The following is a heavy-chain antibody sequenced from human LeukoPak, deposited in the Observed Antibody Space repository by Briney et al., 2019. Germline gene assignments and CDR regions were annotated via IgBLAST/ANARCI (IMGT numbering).Heavy chain of an antibody. CDR1: GGSISSSSYY. V-gene: IGHV4-39*01. J-gene: IGHJ4*02. CDR3: ARKFRSGSPHLD. CDR2: IYYSGST. Sequence: SETLSLTCTVSGGSISSSSYYWGWIRQPPGKGLEWIGSIYYSGSTYYNPSLKSRVTISVDTSKNQFSLKLSSVTAADTAVYYCARKFRSGSPHLDWGQGTLVTVSS. D-gene: IGHD1-26*01.